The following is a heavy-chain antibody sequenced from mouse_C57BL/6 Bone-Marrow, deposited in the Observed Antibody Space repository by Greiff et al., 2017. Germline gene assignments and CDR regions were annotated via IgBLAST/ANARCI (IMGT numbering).Heavy chain of an antibody. Sequence: VQLKESGGGLVQPGGSLKLSCAASGFTFSDYYMYWVRQTPEKRLEWVAYISNGGGSTYYPDTVKGRFTISRDNAKNTLYLQMSRLKSEDTAMYYCARHRGAAQATGDYFDYWGQGTTLTVSS. CDR1: GFTFSDYY. V-gene: IGHV5-12*01. CDR2: ISNGGGST. J-gene: IGHJ2*01. CDR3: ARHRGAAQATGDYFDY. D-gene: IGHD3-2*02.